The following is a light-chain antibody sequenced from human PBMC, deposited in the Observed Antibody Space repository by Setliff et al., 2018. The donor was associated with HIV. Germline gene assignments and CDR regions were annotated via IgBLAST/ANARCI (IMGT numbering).Light chain of an antibody. CDR3: SSYTSSSTQV. CDR1: SSDVGGYNY. V-gene: IGLV2-14*01. Sequence: QSALTQPASVSGSPGQSITISCTGTSSDVGGYNYVSWYQQHPGKAPKLMIYDVSKRLSGVSNRFSGSKSGNTASLTISGLQAEDEADYYCSSYTSSSTQVFGTGTKGTVL. CDR2: DVS. J-gene: IGLJ1*01.